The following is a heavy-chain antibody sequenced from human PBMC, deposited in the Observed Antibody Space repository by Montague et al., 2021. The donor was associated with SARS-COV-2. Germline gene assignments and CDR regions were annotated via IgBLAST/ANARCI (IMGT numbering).Heavy chain of an antibody. V-gene: IGHV4-61*02. CDR2: IYTSGST. D-gene: IGHD3-3*01. CDR1: GASISSGSYY. Sequence: TLSLTCTVSGASISSGSYYWSWIRQPAGKGLEWIGRIYTSGSTNYNPSLKSRVTISVDTSKNQFSLKLSSVTAADTAVYYCARAPHYDFWSGYYLGEGYYYYYMDVWGKGTTVTVSS. J-gene: IGHJ6*03. CDR3: ARAPHYDFWSGYYLGEGYYYYYMDV.